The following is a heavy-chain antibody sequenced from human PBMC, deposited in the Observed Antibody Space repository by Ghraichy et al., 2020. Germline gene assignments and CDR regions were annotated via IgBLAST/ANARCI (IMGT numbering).Heavy chain of an antibody. CDR1: GFTFSSYW. CDR3: AREDYGSGSYYANWFDP. Sequence: SCAASGFTFSSYWMHWVRQAPGKGLVWVSRINSDGSSTSYADSVKGRFTISRDNAKNTLYLQMNSLRAEDTAVYYCAREDYGSGSYYANWFDPWGQGTLVTVSS. J-gene: IGHJ5*02. D-gene: IGHD3-10*01. V-gene: IGHV3-74*01. CDR2: INSDGSST.